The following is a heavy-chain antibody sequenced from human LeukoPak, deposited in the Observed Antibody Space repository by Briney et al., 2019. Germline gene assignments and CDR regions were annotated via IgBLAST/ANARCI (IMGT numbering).Heavy chain of an antibody. CDR1: GYTFTSYY. J-gene: IGHJ5*02. V-gene: IGHV1-46*01. Sequence: ASVKVSCKASGYTFTSYYMHWVRQAPGQGLEWMGIINPSGGSTSYAQKFQGRVTMTRDMSTSTVYMELSSLRSEDTAVYYCAREGEAYYDSSGYYQTYNWFDPWGRGTLVTVSS. CDR3: AREGEAYYDSSGYYQTYNWFDP. D-gene: IGHD3-22*01. CDR2: INPSGGST.